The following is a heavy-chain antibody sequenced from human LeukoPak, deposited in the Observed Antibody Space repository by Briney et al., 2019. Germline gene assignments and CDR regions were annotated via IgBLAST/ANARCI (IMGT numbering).Heavy chain of an antibody. V-gene: IGHV3-7*01. CDR3: ARYSSSSSVVA. D-gene: IGHD6-13*01. Sequence: GGSLRLSCAASGFTFSSYWMSWVRQAPGKGLEWLANTKPDGSETHYVDSVKGRFTVSRDNAKNSLYLQVDSLRADDTAVYYCARYSSSSSVVALGQGALVTVSS. CDR2: TKPDGSET. J-gene: IGHJ5*02. CDR1: GFTFSSYW.